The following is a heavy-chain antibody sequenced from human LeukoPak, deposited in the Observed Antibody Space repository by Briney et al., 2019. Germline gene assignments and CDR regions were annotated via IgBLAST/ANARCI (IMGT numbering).Heavy chain of an antibody. CDR2: IKGDGSEK. V-gene: IGHV3-7*02. CDR3: ARVGSIAAAGTPDY. CDR1: GLTFSTYW. D-gene: IGHD6-13*01. J-gene: IGHJ4*02. Sequence: GGSLRLSCAASGLTFSTYWMTWVRQAPGKGLEWVANIKGDGSEKNYVDSVRGRFTISRDNAKNSLYLQMNSLRAEDTAVYYCARVGSIAAAGTPDYWGQGTLVTVSS.